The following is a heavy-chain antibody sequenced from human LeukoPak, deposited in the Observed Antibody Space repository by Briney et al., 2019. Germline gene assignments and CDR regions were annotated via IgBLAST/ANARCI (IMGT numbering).Heavy chain of an antibody. V-gene: IGHV4-31*03. CDR2: FYYSGST. J-gene: IGHJ4*02. Sequence: SETLSLTCTVSGGSISSGSYYWSWIRQHPGKGLEGIGYFYYSGSTYYNQSLKSRVPISVDTSKNQFSLDLSSVTAADTAVYYCARDLGDGYLANDYWGQGTLVTVSS. CDR3: ARDLGDGYLANDY. CDR1: GGSISSGSYY. D-gene: IGHD5-24*01.